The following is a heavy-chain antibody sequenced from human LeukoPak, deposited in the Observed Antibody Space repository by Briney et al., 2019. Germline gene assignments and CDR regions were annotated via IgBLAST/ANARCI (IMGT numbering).Heavy chain of an antibody. CDR1: GGSISSTTYY. D-gene: IGHD1-26*01. Sequence: SETLSLTCTVSGGSISSTTYYWGWIRQPPGKGLEWIGSIYYNGNTYYNPSLKSRVTISADTSKDQFSLKLTSVTAADTAVYYCARSASGLYFWADTWSQGSRATVSS. CDR3: ARSASGLYFWADT. J-gene: IGHJ4*02. CDR2: IYYNGNT. V-gene: IGHV4-39*01.